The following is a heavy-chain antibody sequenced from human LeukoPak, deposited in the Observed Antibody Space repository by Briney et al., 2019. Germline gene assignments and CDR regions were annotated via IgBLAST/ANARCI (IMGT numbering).Heavy chain of an antibody. V-gene: IGHV4-34*01. CDR1: GGSFSGYY. CDR2: INHSGST. J-gene: IGHJ4*02. D-gene: IGHD3-22*01. Sequence: SETLSLTCAVYGGSFSGYYWSWIRQPPGKGLEWIGEINHSGSTNYNPSLKSRVTISVDTSKNQFSLKLSSVTAADTAVYYCARVAGAYYYDSSVYHNLPFNYGGQGTLVTVS. CDR3: ARVAGAYYYDSSVYHNLPFNY.